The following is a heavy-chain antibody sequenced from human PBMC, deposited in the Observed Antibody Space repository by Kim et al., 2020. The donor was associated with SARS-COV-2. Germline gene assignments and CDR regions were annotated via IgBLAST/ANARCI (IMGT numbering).Heavy chain of an antibody. Sequence: ASVKVSCKASGYTFTSYDINWVRQATGQGLEWMGWMNPNSGNTGYAQKFQGRVTMTRNTSISTAYMELSSLRSEDTAVYYCARGAGQEGYYDYVWGSYPRGYFDYWGQGTLVTVSS. CDR3: ARGAGQEGYYDYVWGSYPRGYFDY. CDR1: GYTFTSYD. V-gene: IGHV1-8*01. D-gene: IGHD3-16*02. CDR2: MNPNSGNT. J-gene: IGHJ4*02.